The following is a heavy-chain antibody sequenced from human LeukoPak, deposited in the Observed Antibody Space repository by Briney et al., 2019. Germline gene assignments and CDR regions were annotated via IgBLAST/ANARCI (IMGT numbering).Heavy chain of an antibody. CDR2: INEDGSEK. CDR1: GFTFSDHY. Sequence: PGGSLRLSCATSGFTFSDHYMDWVRQAPGKGLEWVGYINEDGSEKYYVDSAEGRFTISRDNAKNSLYLQMNSLRAEDTAVYYCARHLPYSSGWYSSLDYWGQGTLVTVSS. D-gene: IGHD6-19*01. CDR3: ARHLPYSSGWYSSLDY. V-gene: IGHV3-7*03. J-gene: IGHJ4*02.